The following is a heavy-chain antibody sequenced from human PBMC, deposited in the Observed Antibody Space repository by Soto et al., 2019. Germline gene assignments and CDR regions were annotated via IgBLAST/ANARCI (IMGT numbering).Heavy chain of an antibody. CDR2: ISGRGAGT. CDR3: AVVGADI. CDR1: GFTFNSFA. J-gene: IGHJ4*02. D-gene: IGHD2-15*01. Sequence: GGSLRLSCVASGFTFNSFAMSWVRQAPGKGLEWVSAISGRGAGTYYADSVKGRFTISRDNSKNTLYLQMNSLSAEDTAVYYCAVVGADIWGQGTLVTVSS. V-gene: IGHV3-23*01.